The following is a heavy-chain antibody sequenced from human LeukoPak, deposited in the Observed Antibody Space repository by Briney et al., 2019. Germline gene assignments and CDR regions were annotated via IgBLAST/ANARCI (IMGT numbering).Heavy chain of an antibody. CDR3: ARVYTPGRNFDY. CDR1: GGSISSGGYS. V-gene: IGHV4-30-2*01. Sequence: PSETLSLTCAVSGGSISSGGYSWSWIRQPPGKGLEWIGYIYHSGSTYYNPSLKSRVTISVDRSKNQFSLKLSSVTAADTAVYYCARVYTPGRNFDYWGQGTLVTVSS. CDR2: IYHSGST. D-gene: IGHD2-2*02. J-gene: IGHJ4*02.